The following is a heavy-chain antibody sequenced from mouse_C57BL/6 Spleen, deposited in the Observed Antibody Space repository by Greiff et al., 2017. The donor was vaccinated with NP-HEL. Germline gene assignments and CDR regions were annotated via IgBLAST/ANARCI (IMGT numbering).Heavy chain of an antibody. V-gene: IGHV1-80*01. CDR3: ARSQGYYTPYYFDY. J-gene: IGHJ2*01. Sequence: QVQLQQSGAELVKPGASVKISCKASGYAFSSYWMNWVKQRPGKGLEWIGQIYPGDGDTNYNGKFKGKATLTADKSSSTAYMQLSSLTSEDSAVYFCARSQGYYTPYYFDYWGQGTTLTVSS. CDR2: IYPGDGDT. CDR1: GYAFSSYW. D-gene: IGHD2-12*01.